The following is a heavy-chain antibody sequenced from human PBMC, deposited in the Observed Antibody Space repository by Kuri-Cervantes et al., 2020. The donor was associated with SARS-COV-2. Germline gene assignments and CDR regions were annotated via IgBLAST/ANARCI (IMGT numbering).Heavy chain of an antibody. CDR1: GFTFSSYE. CDR3: ARGEAYYYDSSGPY. CDR2: ISSSGSTI. D-gene: IGHD3-22*01. V-gene: IGHV3-48*03. Sequence: GESLKISCAASGFTFSSYEMNWVRQAPGKGLEWVSYISSSGSTIYYADSVKGRFTISRDNAKNSLYLQMNSLRAEDTAVYYCARGEAYYYDSSGPYWGQGTLVTVSS. J-gene: IGHJ4*02.